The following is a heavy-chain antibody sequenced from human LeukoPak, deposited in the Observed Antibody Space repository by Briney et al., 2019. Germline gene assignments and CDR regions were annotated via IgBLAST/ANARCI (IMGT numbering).Heavy chain of an antibody. V-gene: IGHV3-23*01. CDR1: GFTFSSYA. Sequence: GGSLRLSCAASGFTFSSYAMSWVRQAPGKGLEWVSGISSSGIGTYYADSVKGRFTISRDSSKNTLYLQMNSLRVEDAAVYYCAKDHYGDPFDSCGQGTLVTVSS. D-gene: IGHD4-17*01. J-gene: IGHJ4*02. CDR3: AKDHYGDPFDS. CDR2: ISSSGIGT.